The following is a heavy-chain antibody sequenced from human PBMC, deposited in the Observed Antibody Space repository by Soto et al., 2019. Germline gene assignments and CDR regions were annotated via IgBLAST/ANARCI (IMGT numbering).Heavy chain of an antibody. D-gene: IGHD1-1*01. J-gene: IGHJ4*02. V-gene: IGHV1-69*13. CDR2: IIPISGRA. CDR1: GGTFSNYV. CDR3: ARGWNDFPH. Sequence: SVKVSCKASGGTFSNYVISWVRQAPGQGLECMGGIIPISGRANYAQKLQGRLTITADESTSTVYQELSSLRSDDTAVYYCARGWNDFPHWGQGTLVTVYS.